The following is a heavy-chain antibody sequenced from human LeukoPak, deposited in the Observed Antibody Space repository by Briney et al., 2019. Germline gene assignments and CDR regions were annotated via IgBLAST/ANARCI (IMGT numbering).Heavy chain of an antibody. CDR1: GRTFKNYA. D-gene: IGHD3-10*01. CDR2: ISGRGGTT. Sequence: GGSLRRAYATAGRTFKNYAITWVRQAPGKGLEWVASISGRGGTTDYADSVMGRFTISRDNSKNTLYLQMNSLRAEDTAVYYCAKDRRINMVRGAHDYWGQGTLVTVSS. V-gene: IGHV3-23*01. J-gene: IGHJ4*02. CDR3: AKDRRINMVRGAHDY.